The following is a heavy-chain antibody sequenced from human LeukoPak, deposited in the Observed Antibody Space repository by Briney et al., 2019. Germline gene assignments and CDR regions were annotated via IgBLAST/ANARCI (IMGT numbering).Heavy chain of an antibody. D-gene: IGHD4-17*01. CDR1: GFTFSNYW. Sequence: PGGSLRLSCAASGFTFSNYWMSWVHQAPGKGLQWVANIKQDGSEKYYVDSVKGRFTISRDNAKKSLYLQMNSLRAEDTAVYYCARSYTVTADYYYYGMDVWGQGTTVTVSS. CDR3: ARSYTVTADYYYYGMDV. CDR2: IKQDGSEK. V-gene: IGHV3-7*01. J-gene: IGHJ6*02.